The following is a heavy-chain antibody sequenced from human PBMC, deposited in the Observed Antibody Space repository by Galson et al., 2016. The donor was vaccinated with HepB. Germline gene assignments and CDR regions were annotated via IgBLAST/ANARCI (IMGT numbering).Heavy chain of an antibody. V-gene: IGHV1-46*01. CDR1: GYTFTINN. J-gene: IGHJ4*02. CDR2: INPSGGAT. D-gene: IGHD4-17*01. CDR3: VREDESDNGVPFDY. Sequence: SVKVSCKASGYTFTINNMHWVRQAPGQGLEWMGMINPSGGATRYAQEFQGRVTMTRDTSTSSVYMELSSLKSEDTARYFCVREDESDNGVPFDYWGQGTLVTVSS.